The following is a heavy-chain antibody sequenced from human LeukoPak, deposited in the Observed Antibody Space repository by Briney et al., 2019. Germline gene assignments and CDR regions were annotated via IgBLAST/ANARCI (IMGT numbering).Heavy chain of an antibody. D-gene: IGHD6-13*01. CDR1: GYTFTSYD. J-gene: IGHJ4*02. CDR2: MNPNSGNT. Sequence: ASVKVSCKASGYTFTSYDINWVRQATGQGLEWMGWMNPNSGNTGYAQKFRGRVTMTRNTSISTAYMELSSLRSEDTAVYYCARIAAEDIFDYWGQGTLVTVSS. CDR3: ARIAAEDIFDY. V-gene: IGHV1-8*01.